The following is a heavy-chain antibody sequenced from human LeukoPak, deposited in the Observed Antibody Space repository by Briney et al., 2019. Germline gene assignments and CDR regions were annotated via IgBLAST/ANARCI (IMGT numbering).Heavy chain of an antibody. CDR1: GYTFTSYY. CDR2: INPSGGST. CDR3: ARIPSPGWFDP. Sequence: GASVKVSCKASGYTFTSYYIHWVRQAPGQGLEWMGLINPSGGSTNYAQKFQGRVTITADESTSTAYMELSSLRSEDTAVYYCARIPSPGWFDPWGQGTLVTVSS. J-gene: IGHJ5*02. V-gene: IGHV1-46*01.